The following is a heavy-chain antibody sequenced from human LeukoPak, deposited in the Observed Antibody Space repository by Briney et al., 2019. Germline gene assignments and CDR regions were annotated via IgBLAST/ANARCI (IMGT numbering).Heavy chain of an antibody. J-gene: IGHJ4*02. D-gene: IGHD6-13*01. CDR1: GITFSSYA. Sequence: PGGSLRLSCAASGITFSSYAMSWVRQAPGKGLEWVSAISGSGGSTYYADSVKGRFSISRDNSKNTLYLQMNSLRAEDTAVYYCAKDWYSSSLGSFDYWGQGTLVTVSS. V-gene: IGHV3-23*01. CDR3: AKDWYSSSLGSFDY. CDR2: ISGSGGST.